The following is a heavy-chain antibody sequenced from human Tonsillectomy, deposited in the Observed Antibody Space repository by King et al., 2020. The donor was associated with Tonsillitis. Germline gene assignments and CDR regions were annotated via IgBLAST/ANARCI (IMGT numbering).Heavy chain of an antibody. CDR3: AKDFYYDSSGYYPTPAY. D-gene: IGHD3-22*01. CDR1: GFTFSSYG. CDR2: ISYDGSNK. Sequence: VQLVESGGGVVQPGRSLRLSCAASGFTFSSYGMHWVRQAPGKGLEWVAVISYDGSNKYYADSVKGRFTISRDNSKNTLYLQMNSLRAEDTAVYYCAKDFYYDSSGYYPTPAYWGQGTLVTVSS. V-gene: IGHV3-30*18. J-gene: IGHJ4*02.